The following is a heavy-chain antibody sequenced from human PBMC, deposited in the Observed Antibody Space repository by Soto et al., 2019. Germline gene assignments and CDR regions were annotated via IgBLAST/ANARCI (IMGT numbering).Heavy chain of an antibody. D-gene: IGHD3-22*01. V-gene: IGHV3-66*01. Sequence: DGQLVESGGGLVQPGGSLRLSCVVSGFTVTTNSMSWVRQAPGKGLEWVSIIYSGGSTYYADSVKGSFTISRDNSKNMVYLQMNSRRAEDTAVYYCAREATMGRLVVMTGYWGQGTLVTVSS. J-gene: IGHJ4*02. CDR3: AREATMGRLVVMTGY. CDR2: IYSGGST. CDR1: GFTVTTNS.